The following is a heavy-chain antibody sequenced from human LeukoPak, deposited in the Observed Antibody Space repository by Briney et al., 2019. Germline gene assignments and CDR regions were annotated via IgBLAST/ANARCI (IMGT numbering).Heavy chain of an antibody. D-gene: IGHD2-2*01. Sequence: PPGGSLSLSCAASGFTFSSYIMNWVRQAPGKGLEWVSYISGSRSTIYYADSVKGRFTISRDNAKNSLYLQINSLRDEDTAVYYCARDRDYCSSTSCYSDAFDIWGQGTMVTVSS. CDR2: ISGSRSTI. CDR3: ARDRDYCSSTSCYSDAFDI. CDR1: GFTFSSYI. V-gene: IGHV3-48*02. J-gene: IGHJ3*02.